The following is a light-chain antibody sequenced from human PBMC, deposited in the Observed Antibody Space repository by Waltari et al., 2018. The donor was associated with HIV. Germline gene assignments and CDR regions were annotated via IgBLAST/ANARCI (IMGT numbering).Light chain of an antibody. CDR2: GVS. Sequence: EIVLTQSPGTLSLSSGESATLSCSASQSVSSNYLALYQLKPGQAPGRLIYGVSSSATDIPDRFSGSGSGTDFTFTISRLEPEDFAVYYCQQYGSSLYTFGQGTKLEIK. CDR1: QSVSSNY. J-gene: IGKJ2*01. CDR3: QQYGSSLYT. V-gene: IGKV3-20*01.